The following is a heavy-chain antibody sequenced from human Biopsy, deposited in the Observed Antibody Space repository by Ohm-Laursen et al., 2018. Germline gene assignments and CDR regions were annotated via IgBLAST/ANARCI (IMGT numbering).Heavy chain of an antibody. CDR1: GFSIIPIGCVN. D-gene: IGHD2/OR15-2a*01. J-gene: IGHJ4*02. CDR3: ARGMRTTGWPYFDY. V-gene: IGHV4-61*01. CDR2: IYSGGNT. Sequence: TLSFTSSLSGFSIIPIGCVNWSRIRRPPGQGLQYIGFIYSGGNTNYNPSLRSRVTMSVDTSKNQFSLRLNSVTAADTAVYYCARGMRTTGWPYFDYWGQGILVTVSS.